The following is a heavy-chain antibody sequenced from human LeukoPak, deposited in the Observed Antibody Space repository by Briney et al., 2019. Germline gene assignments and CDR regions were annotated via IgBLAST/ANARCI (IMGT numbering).Heavy chain of an antibody. J-gene: IGHJ5*02. CDR2: IYYSGST. V-gene: IGHV4-31*03. Sequence: SETLSLTCTVSGGSISSGGYYWSWIRQHPGKGLEWIGYIYYSGSTYYNTSLKSRVTISVDTSKNQFSLKLSSVTAADTAVYYCARGVYWGGDCYSGYWFDPWGQGTLVTVSS. CDR3: ARGVYWGGDCYSGYWFDP. D-gene: IGHD2-21*02. CDR1: GGSISSGGYY.